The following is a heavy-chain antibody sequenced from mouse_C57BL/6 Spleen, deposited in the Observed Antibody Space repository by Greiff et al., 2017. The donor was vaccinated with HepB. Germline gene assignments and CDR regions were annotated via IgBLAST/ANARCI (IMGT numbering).Heavy chain of an antibody. J-gene: IGHJ3*01. Sequence: VQLQQPGTELVKPGASVKLSCKASGYTFTSYWMHWVKQRPGQGLEWIGNINPSNGGTNYNEKFKSKATLTVDKSSSTAYMQLSSLTSEDSAVYYWARSGANYYGSSPWFAYGGQGTRVTVSA. V-gene: IGHV1-53*01. CDR3: ARSGANYYGSSPWFAY. D-gene: IGHD1-1*01. CDR2: INPSNGGT. CDR1: GYTFTSYW.